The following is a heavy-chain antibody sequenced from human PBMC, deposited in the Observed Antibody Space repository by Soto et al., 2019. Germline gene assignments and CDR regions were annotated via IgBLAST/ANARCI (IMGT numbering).Heavy chain of an antibody. J-gene: IGHJ6*02. CDR2: ISYDGSNK. CDR3: AKDRPEIVHRAHYYGLAF. Sequence: QVQLVESGGGVVQPGRSLRLSCAASGFTFSSYGMHWVRQAPGKGLEWVAVISYDGSNKYYADSVKGRFTISRDNSNNTLELPMNILRSEDTAVYYLAKDRPEIVHRAHYYGLAFGGQGTTFTVAS. D-gene: IGHD2-21*01. CDR1: GFTFSSYG. V-gene: IGHV3-30*18.